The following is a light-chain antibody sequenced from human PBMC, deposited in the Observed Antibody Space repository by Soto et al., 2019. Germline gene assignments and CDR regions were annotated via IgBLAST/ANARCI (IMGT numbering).Light chain of an antibody. J-gene: IGLJ2*01. Sequence: QSALTQPASLSGSPGQSITISCTGTSIEVGSYNYVSWYQQHPGKAPKLMIYDVSNRPSGVSNRFSGSKSGNTASLTISGLQAEDEADYYCSSYTSSSTLVVFGGGTKVTVL. CDR1: SIEVGSYNY. CDR3: SSYTSSSTLVV. CDR2: DVS. V-gene: IGLV2-14*01.